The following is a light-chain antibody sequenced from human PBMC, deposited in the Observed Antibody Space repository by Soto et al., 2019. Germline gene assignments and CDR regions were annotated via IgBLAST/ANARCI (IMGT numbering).Light chain of an antibody. V-gene: IGKV3-20*01. CDR1: QSLRSTY. J-gene: IGKJ1*01. CDR2: GAS. Sequence: ELVLTQSPGTLSLSPGEGATLACRASQSLRSTYLAWYQQKPGQAPRLLIYGASSRATGIPDRFSGSGSGTDFTLTISRLEPEDFAVYYCQQYGNSPQTFGQGTKVDIK. CDR3: QQYGNSPQT.